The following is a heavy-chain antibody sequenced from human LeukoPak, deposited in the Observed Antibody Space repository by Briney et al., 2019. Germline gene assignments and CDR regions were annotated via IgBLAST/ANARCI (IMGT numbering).Heavy chain of an antibody. Sequence: PSETLSLTCTVSGASITDYYWSWIRQPPAKGPEWIGYIYYTGSPNYNPSLKSRVTLSLDRSQNQFSLKLTSVTAADTAVYYCAYGGDAYKTGYWGQGTLVTVSS. J-gene: IGHJ4*02. V-gene: IGHV4-59*01. D-gene: IGHD5-24*01. CDR1: GASITDYY. CDR3: AYGGDAYKTGY. CDR2: IYYTGSP.